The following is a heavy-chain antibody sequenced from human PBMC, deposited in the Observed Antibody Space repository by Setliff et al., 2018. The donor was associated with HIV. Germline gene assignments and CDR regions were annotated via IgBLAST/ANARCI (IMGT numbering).Heavy chain of an antibody. Sequence: ASVKVSCKASGGTFSSYAISWVRQAPGQGLEWMGGIIPIFGTANYAQKFQGRVTITADESTSTAYMELSSLRSEDTAVYYCVRASAPRGYSYGSNYYYYGMDVWGQGTTVTVSS. CDR2: IIPIFGTA. CDR3: VRASAPRGYSYGSNYYYYGMDV. V-gene: IGHV1-69*13. D-gene: IGHD5-18*01. J-gene: IGHJ6*02. CDR1: GGTFSSYA.